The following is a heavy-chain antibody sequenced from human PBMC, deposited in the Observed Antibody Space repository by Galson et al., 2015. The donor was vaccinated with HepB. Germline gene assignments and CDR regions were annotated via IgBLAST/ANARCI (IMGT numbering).Heavy chain of an antibody. J-gene: IGHJ3*02. D-gene: IGHD2-2*01. CDR1: GFTFSNAW. Sequence: SLRLSCAASGFTFSNAWMSWVRQAPGKGLEWVGRIKSKTDGGTTDYAAPVKGRFTISRDDSKNTLYLQMNSLKTEDTAVYYCTTFLVVPAARDAFDIWGQGTMVTVSS. V-gene: IGHV3-15*01. CDR3: TTFLVVPAARDAFDI. CDR2: IKSKTDGGTT.